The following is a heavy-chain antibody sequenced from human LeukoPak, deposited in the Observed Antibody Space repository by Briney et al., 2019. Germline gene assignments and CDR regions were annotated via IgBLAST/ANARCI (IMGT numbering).Heavy chain of an antibody. Sequence: GGSLRLSCAASGFPFSSYSMNWVRQAPGKGLEWVSSISSSSSYIYYADSVKDRFTISRDNAKNSLYLQMNSLRAEHTALYYCAKDVLDSSSRSSYFDYWGPGTLVTVSS. D-gene: IGHD6-13*01. CDR1: GFPFSSYS. V-gene: IGHV3-21*04. CDR3: AKDVLDSSSRSSYFDY. J-gene: IGHJ4*02. CDR2: ISSSSSYI.